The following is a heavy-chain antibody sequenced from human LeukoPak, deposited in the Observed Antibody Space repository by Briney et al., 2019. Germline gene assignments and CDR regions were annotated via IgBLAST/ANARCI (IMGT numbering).Heavy chain of an antibody. D-gene: IGHD3-22*01. CDR1: GGTFSSYA. CDR2: IIPIFGTA. J-gene: IGHJ3*02. V-gene: IGHV1-69*13. CDR3: ARAYYDSSGYLPGEIDAFDI. Sequence: SVKVSCKASGGTFSSYAISWVRQAPGQGLEWMGGIIPIFGTANYAQKFSGRVTITADSSASPAYMELSSLRSEDTAVYYCARAYYDSSGYLPGEIDAFDIWGQGTMVTVSS.